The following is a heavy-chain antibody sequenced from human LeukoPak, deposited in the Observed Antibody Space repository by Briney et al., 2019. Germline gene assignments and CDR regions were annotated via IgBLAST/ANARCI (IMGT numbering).Heavy chain of an antibody. CDR3: ARDPRRWYSSGWSLFDY. D-gene: IGHD6-19*01. Sequence: ASVKVSCKASGYTFTSYGISWVRQAPGQGLEWMGWISAYNGNTNYAQKLQGTVTMTTDTSTSTAYMELRSLRSDDTAVYYCARDPRRWYSSGWSLFDYWGQGTLVTVSS. CDR2: ISAYNGNT. V-gene: IGHV1-18*01. J-gene: IGHJ4*02. CDR1: GYTFTSYG.